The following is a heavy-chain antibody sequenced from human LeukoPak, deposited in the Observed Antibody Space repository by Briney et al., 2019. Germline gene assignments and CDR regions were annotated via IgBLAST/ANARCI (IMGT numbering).Heavy chain of an antibody. CDR2: ISYDGSNK. J-gene: IGHJ4*02. V-gene: IGHV3-30*18. CDR1: GFTFSSYG. CDR3: AKEGGYSYGHFDY. Sequence: SGGSLRLSCAASGFTFSSYGMHWVRQAPGKGLEWVAVISYDGSNKYYADSVKGRFTISRDNSKNTLYLQMNSLRAEDTAVYYCAKEGGYSYGHFDYRGQGTLVTVSS. D-gene: IGHD5-18*01.